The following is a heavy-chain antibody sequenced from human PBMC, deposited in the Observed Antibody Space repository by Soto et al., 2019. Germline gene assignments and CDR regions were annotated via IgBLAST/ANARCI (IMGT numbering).Heavy chain of an antibody. D-gene: IGHD1-7*01. CDR2: ISSGSSTI. J-gene: IGHJ4*02. Sequence: PGGSLRLSCAASGFSFSNYDMNWVRQTPVKGLEWVSYISSGSSTIYYADSVKGRFTISRDNSKNTLYLQMNSLRAEDTAVYYCARDPARVTGTKDYWGQGTLVTVSS. V-gene: IGHV3-48*01. CDR1: GFSFSNYD. CDR3: ARDPARVTGTKDY.